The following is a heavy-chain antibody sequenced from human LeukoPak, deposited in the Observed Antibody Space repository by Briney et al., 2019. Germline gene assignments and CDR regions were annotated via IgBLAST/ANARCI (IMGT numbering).Heavy chain of an antibody. Sequence: GGSLRLSCAASGFTFRSYEMNWVRQAPGKGVECVSYISSSGSTIYYANSVKGRFTISTDNANNLLFRQMNSLRAEDTALYYCARFGYGGKVDYWGQGTLVTVSS. J-gene: IGHJ4*02. V-gene: IGHV3-48*03. CDR3: ARFGYGGKVDY. CDR1: GFTFRSYE. D-gene: IGHD4-23*01. CDR2: ISSSGSTI.